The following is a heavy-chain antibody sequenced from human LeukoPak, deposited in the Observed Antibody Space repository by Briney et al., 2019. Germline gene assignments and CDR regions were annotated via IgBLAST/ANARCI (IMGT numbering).Heavy chain of an antibody. D-gene: IGHD1-7*01. CDR2: ISSSSSYI. CDR3: ARVATGTTRAFDI. V-gene: IGHV3-21*01. Sequence: GGSLRLSCVASGFALTHYSMNWVRQAPGKGLEWVSSISSSSSYIYYADSVKGRFTISRDNAKNSLYLQMNSLRAEDTAVYYCARVATGTTRAFDIWGQGTMVTVSS. CDR1: GFALTHYS. J-gene: IGHJ3*02.